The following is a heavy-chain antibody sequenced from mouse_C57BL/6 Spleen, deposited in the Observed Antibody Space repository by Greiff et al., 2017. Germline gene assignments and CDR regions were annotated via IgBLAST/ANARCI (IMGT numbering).Heavy chain of an antibody. Sequence: VQLQQSGPELVKPGASVKISCKASGYAFSSSWMNWVKQRPGKGLEWIGRIYPGDGDTNYNGKFKGKATLTADKSSSTAYMQLSTLTSEDSAVYFCAGGFAYWGQGTLVTVSA. J-gene: IGHJ3*01. CDR2: IYPGDGDT. CDR3: AGGFAY. CDR1: GYAFSSSW. V-gene: IGHV1-82*01.